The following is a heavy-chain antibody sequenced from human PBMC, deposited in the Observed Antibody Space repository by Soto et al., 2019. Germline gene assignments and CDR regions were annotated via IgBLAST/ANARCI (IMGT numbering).Heavy chain of an antibody. Sequence: GGSLRLSCAASGFTFDDYTMHWVRQAPGKSLEWVSLISWDGGSTYYADSVKGRFTISRDNSKNSLYLQMNSLRTEDTALYYCAKSYGPLSSTSCLDVWGQGTTVTVSS. CDR1: GFTFDDYT. D-gene: IGHD2-2*01. V-gene: IGHV3-43*01. CDR2: ISWDGGST. CDR3: AKSYGPLSSTSCLDV. J-gene: IGHJ6*02.